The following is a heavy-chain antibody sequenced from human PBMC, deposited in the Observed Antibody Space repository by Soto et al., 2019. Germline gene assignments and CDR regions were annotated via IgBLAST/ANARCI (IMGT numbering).Heavy chain of an antibody. D-gene: IGHD2-2*01. CDR2: ISYDGSKK. J-gene: IGHJ5*02. Sequence: GSLRLACAASGFTCSDYGMHWVRQAPGKGLEWVALISYDGSKKYYADPVKGRFTISRDNSKNTLYLQINSLRSEDTAVYYCAREGGLGPAANSFGPWGRGTQFTVSS. CDR3: AREGGLGPAANSFGP. CDR1: GFTCSDYG. V-gene: IGHV3-33*01.